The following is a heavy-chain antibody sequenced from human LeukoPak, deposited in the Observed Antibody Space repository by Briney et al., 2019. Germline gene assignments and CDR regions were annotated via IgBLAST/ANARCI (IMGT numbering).Heavy chain of an antibody. CDR1: SGSISSSSYY. V-gene: IGHV4-39*01. J-gene: IGHJ4*02. CDR2: IYYSGST. CDR3: ARRHLSGGFFDY. D-gene: IGHD1-26*01. Sequence: KPSETLSLTCTVSSGSISSSSYYWGWIRQPPGKGLEWIGSIYYSGSTYYNPSLKSRVTISVDTSKNQFSLKLSSVTATDTAVYYCARRHLSGGFFDYWGQGTLVTVSS.